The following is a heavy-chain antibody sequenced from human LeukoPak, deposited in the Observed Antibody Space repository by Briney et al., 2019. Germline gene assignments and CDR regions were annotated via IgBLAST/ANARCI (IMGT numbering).Heavy chain of an antibody. CDR3: ARDRLRYCSGGSCYTEYFQH. Sequence: PGGSLRLSCAASGFTFSSYAMHWVRQAPGKGLEWVAVISYDGSNKYYADSVKGRFTISRDNSKNTLYLQMNSLRAEDTAVYYCARDRLRYCSGGSCYTEYFQHWGQGTLVTVSS. CDR1: GFTFSSYA. J-gene: IGHJ1*01. V-gene: IGHV3-30*04. D-gene: IGHD2-15*01. CDR2: ISYDGSNK.